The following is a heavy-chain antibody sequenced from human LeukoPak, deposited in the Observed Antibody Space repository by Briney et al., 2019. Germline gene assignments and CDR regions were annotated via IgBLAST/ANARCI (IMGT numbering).Heavy chain of an antibody. J-gene: IGHJ5*02. CDR3: ARXXVGLPVDYWFDP. D-gene: IGHD3-3*01. V-gene: IGHV1-46*01. CDR2: INPXXGST. CDR1: XYXXXXYY. Sequence: ASVKVXCKASXYXXXXYYMHXXXXXPGQGLEWMGIINPXXGSTSYAQKFXGRVTMTRDTSTSTVYMELSSLRSEDTAVYYCARXXVGLPVDYWFDPWGQXTLVTVSS.